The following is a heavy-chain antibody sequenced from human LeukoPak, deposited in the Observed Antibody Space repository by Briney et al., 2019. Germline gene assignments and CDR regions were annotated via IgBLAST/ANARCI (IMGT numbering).Heavy chain of an antibody. CDR2: IKQDGSEK. D-gene: IGHD6-6*01. CDR3: ARDLGYSSSSGHAY. Sequence: GGPLRLSCAASGFTFSSYWMSWVRQAPGKGLEWVANIKQDGSEKYYVDSVKGRFTISRHNAKNSLYLQMNSLRAEDTAVYYCARDLGYSSSSGHAYWGQGTLVTVSS. CDR1: GFTFSSYW. V-gene: IGHV3-7*01. J-gene: IGHJ4*02.